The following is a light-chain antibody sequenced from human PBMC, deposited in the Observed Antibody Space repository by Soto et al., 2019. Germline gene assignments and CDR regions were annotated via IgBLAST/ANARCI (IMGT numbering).Light chain of an antibody. CDR3: SSYTNRGTPYV. V-gene: IGLV2-14*01. Sequence: QTVVTQPASVSGSPGQSITISCTGTRGDIGGYDYVSWYQQYPGKAPKLLIFEVTNRPSGVSDRFSGSKSGSTASLTISGLRAEDEADYYCSSYTNRGTPYVFGTGTKLTVL. CDR2: EVT. CDR1: RGDIGGYDY. J-gene: IGLJ1*01.